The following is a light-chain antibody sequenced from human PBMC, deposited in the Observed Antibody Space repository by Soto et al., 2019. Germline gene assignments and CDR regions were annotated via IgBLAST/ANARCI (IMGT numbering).Light chain of an antibody. CDR1: QSVSSY. J-gene: IGKJ5*01. V-gene: IGKV3-11*01. CDR2: GAS. CDR3: QQRKHWPPIT. Sequence: SPATLSLSPGERATLSCRASQSVSSYLAWYQQKPGQAPRLLIYGASSRATGVPVRFSGSGSGTVFTLTIGSLEPEDSAVYYCQQRKHWPPITFGQGTRLEIK.